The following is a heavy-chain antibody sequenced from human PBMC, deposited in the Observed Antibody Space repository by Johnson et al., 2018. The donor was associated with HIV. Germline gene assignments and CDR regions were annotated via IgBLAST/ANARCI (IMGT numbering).Heavy chain of an antibody. J-gene: IGHJ3*02. D-gene: IGHD3-16*01. V-gene: IGHV3-15*01. CDR3: TTGPMGAFDI. Sequence: VQLVESGGGLVKPGGSLRLSCAASGFTFSNAWMSWVRQAPGKGLEWVGGIKSKTDGGTTAYAAPVKSRFTIPRDNSKHTLYLQMNSLKAEDTAVYYCTTGPMGAFDIWGQGTMVTVSS. CDR2: IKSKTDGGTT. CDR1: GFTFSNAW.